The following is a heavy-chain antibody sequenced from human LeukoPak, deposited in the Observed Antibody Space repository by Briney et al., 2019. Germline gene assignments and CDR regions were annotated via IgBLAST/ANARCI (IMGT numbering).Heavy chain of an antibody. Sequence: GGSLRLSCAASGFTFSSYRMNWVRQAPGKGLEWVSVIYSGGSTYYADSVKGRFTISRDNSKNTLYLQMNSLRAEDTAVYYCARIAVAVSGAFDIWGRGTMVTVSS. CDR3: ARIAVAVSGAFDI. V-gene: IGHV3-66*01. CDR1: GFTFSSYR. CDR2: IYSGGST. J-gene: IGHJ3*02. D-gene: IGHD6-19*01.